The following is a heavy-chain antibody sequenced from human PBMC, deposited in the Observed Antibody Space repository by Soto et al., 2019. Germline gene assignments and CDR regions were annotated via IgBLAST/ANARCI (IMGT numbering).Heavy chain of an antibody. Sequence: ASVKVSCKASGYTFTSYGISWVRQAPGQGLEWMGWIIPYIGTANYAQKFQGRVTITTDESTSTAYMELSSLRSEDTAVYYCARANKVYYGSGSYHPVDYYYGMDVWGQGTTVTSP. CDR3: ARANKVYYGSGSYHPVDYYYGMDV. CDR2: IIPYIGTA. V-gene: IGHV1-18*01. CDR1: GYTFTSYG. J-gene: IGHJ6*02. D-gene: IGHD3-10*01.